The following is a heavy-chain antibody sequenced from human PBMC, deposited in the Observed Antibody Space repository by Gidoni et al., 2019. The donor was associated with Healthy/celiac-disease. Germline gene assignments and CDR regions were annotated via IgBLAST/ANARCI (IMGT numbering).Heavy chain of an antibody. J-gene: IGHJ4*02. CDR3: ARAGGIAAAHGIDY. CDR2: NNPSGGST. D-gene: IGHD6-13*01. CDR1: GYTLTSYY. Sequence: QVQLVQSGAEVKKPGASVKVSCTASGYTLTSYYLHWVREAPGQGLEWMGINNPSGGSTSYAQKFQGRVTMTRDTSTSTVYMELSSLRSEDTAVYYCARAGGIAAAHGIDYWGQGTLVTVSS. V-gene: IGHV1-46*01.